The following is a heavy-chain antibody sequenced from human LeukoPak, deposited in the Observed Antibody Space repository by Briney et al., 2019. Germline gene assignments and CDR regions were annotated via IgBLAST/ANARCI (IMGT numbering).Heavy chain of an antibody. J-gene: IGHJ6*03. Sequence: ASVKVSCKASGYTFTNYHISWVRQATGQGLEWMGWMNPNSGNTGYAQKFQGRVTMTRNTSISTAYMELSSLRSEDTAVYYCARGPYCSSTSCYYYYYMDVWGKGTTVTVSS. CDR2: MNPNSGNT. D-gene: IGHD2-2*01. V-gene: IGHV1-8*02. CDR3: ARGPYCSSTSCYYYYYMDV. CDR1: GYTFTNYH.